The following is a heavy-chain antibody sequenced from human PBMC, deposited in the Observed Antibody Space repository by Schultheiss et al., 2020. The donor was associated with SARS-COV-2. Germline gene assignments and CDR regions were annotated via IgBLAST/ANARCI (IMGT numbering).Heavy chain of an antibody. Sequence: GGSLRLSCAASGFTFSSYAMHWVRQAPGKGLEYVSAISGSGGSTYYADSVKGRFTISRDNSKNTLYLQMNSLRAEDTAVYYCARDVTYGVLGVDYWGQGTLVTVSS. CDR3: ARDVTYGVLGVDY. J-gene: IGHJ4*02. D-gene: IGHD4-17*01. V-gene: IGHV3-64*04. CDR2: ISGSGGST. CDR1: GFTFSSYA.